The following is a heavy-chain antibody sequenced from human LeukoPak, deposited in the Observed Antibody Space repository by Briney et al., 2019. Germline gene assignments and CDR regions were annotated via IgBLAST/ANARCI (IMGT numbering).Heavy chain of an antibody. CDR1: GYTFTSYY. D-gene: IGHD6-6*01. CDR2: INPSGGST. CDR3: ARDLSRRGLYSSSSDYYYMDV. J-gene: IGHJ6*03. V-gene: IGHV1-46*01. Sequence: ASVKVCCKASGYTFTSYYMHWVRQAPGQGLEWMGIINPSGGSTSYAQKFQGRVTMTRDTSTSTVYMELSSLRSEDTAVYYCARDLSRRGLYSSSSDYYYMDVWGKGTTVTVSS.